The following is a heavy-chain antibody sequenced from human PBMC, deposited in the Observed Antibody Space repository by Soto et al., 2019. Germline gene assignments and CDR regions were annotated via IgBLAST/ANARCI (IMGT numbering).Heavy chain of an antibody. CDR1: GGYIINSY. Sequence: PLSLTCTVSGGYIINSYCSRTRQPLGKGLDWIGCIYYSGSTNYNPALKSRVTISVDTSKNQLSLKLSFVTAADTAVYCCARQTSGEFNFDYWVQGTQVTVSS. CDR2: IYYSGST. V-gene: IGHV4-59*08. D-gene: IGHD3-10*01. CDR3: ARQTSGEFNFDY. J-gene: IGHJ4*02.